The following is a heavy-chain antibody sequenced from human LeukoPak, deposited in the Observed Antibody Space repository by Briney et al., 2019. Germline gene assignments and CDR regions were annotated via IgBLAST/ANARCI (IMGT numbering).Heavy chain of an antibody. CDR3: ARHVPPPLRLVVVTSDWYFDL. J-gene: IGHJ2*01. D-gene: IGHD2-21*02. CDR2: IYYTGST. CDR1: GGSISSTNYY. V-gene: IGHV4-39*01. Sequence: PSETLSLTCTVSGGSISSTNYYWGWIRQPPGKGLEWIGTIYYTGSTSYNPSLRSRVTISVDTPKNQFSLKLSSVTAADTAVYYCARHVPPPLRLVVVTSDWYFDLWGRGALVTVSS.